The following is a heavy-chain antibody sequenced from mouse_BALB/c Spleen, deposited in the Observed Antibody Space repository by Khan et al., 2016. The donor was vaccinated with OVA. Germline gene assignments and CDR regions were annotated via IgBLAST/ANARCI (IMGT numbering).Heavy chain of an antibody. J-gene: IGHJ4*01. Sequence: QVQLQQSGAELARPGASVRMSSQASGYTFTSNTMHWIKQRPGQGLEWIGYINPRSGYTTCNQNFKDKATLTADKSSSTAYMQLSSLTSEDSAVYYCAKRTTGYTMDSWGQGTSVTVSS. D-gene: IGHD2-14*01. CDR2: INPRSGYT. CDR3: AKRTTGYTMDS. V-gene: IGHV1-4*01. CDR1: GYTFTSNT.